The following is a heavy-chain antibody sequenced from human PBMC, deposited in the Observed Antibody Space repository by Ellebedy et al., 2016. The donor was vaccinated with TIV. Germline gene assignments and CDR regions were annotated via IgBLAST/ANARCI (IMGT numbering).Heavy chain of an antibody. Sequence: AASVKVSCKASGFTFTSSAMQWVRQARGQRLEWIGWIVVGSGNTNYAQKLQERVTITRDMSTSTAYMELSSLRSEDTAVYYCARTSCSGGSCLPSYYYYGMDVWGQGTTVTVSS. CDR3: ARTSCSGGSCLPSYYYYGMDV. CDR2: IVVGSGNT. D-gene: IGHD2-15*01. J-gene: IGHJ6*02. V-gene: IGHV1-58*02. CDR1: GFTFTSSA.